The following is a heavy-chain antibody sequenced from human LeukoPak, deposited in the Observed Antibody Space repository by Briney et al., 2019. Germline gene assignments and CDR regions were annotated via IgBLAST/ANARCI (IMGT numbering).Heavy chain of an antibody. D-gene: IGHD4-17*01. CDR2: INAGNGNT. V-gene: IGHV1-3*01. J-gene: IGHJ4*02. Sequence: ASVKVSCKASGYTFTSYGISWVRQAPGQRLEWMGWINAGNGNTKYSQKFQGRVTITRDTSASTAYMELSSLRSEDTAVYYCASTDADYGDNFDYWGQGTLVTVSS. CDR3: ASTDADYGDNFDY. CDR1: GYTFTSYG.